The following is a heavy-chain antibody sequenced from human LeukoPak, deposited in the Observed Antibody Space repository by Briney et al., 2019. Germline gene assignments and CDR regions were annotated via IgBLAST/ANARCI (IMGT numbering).Heavy chain of an antibody. CDR1: GDSVISGDYR. CDR3: ARDTIDYSSGWSLGLDY. V-gene: IGHV4-61*08. D-gene: IGHD6-19*01. CDR2: INHSGST. Sequence: KSSETLSLTCTVSGDSVISGDYRWTWIRQPPGKGLEWIGEINHSGSTNYNPSLKSRVTISVDTSKNQFSLKLSSVTAADTAVYYCARDTIDYSSGWSLGLDYWGQGTLVTVSS. J-gene: IGHJ4*02.